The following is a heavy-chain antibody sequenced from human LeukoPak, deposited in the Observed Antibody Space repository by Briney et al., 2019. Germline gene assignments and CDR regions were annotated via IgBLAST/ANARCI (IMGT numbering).Heavy chain of an antibody. Sequence: ASVKVSCKASEGTFSSYAINWVRQAPGQGLEWMGRIIPIFGTANYAQKFQGRVTITTDESTSTAYMELSSLRSEDTAVYYCARDPVRGMSMFHMDYWGQGTLVTVSS. CDR1: EGTFSSYA. V-gene: IGHV1-69*05. D-gene: IGHD3-10*01. J-gene: IGHJ4*02. CDR2: IIPIFGTA. CDR3: ARDPVRGMSMFHMDY.